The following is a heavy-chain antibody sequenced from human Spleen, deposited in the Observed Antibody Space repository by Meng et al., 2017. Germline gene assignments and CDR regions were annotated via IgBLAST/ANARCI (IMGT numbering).Heavy chain of an antibody. CDR2: SIPIFGTA. J-gene: IGHJ3*02. Sequence: SVKVSCKPSGYIFTAYWLHWVRQAPGQGLEWMGGSIPIFGTANYAQKFQGRVTITTDESTSTAYMELSSLRSEDTAVYYCARGIAGASGSYYIPFDIWGQGTMVTVSS. CDR1: GYIFTAYW. V-gene: IGHV1-69*05. CDR3: ARGIAGASGSYYIPFDI. D-gene: IGHD3-10*01.